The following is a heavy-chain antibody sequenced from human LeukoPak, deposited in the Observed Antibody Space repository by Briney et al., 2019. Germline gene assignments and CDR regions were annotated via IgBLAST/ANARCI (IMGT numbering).Heavy chain of an antibody. CDR1: GVSMRGYY. CDR2: ISYSGGT. V-gene: IGHV4-59*08. CDR3: ARRAIPSEPHYLDF. Sequence: SETLSLTCIVSGVSMRGYYLTWIRQPPGKGLEWIGYISYSGGTNYNPSLESRVTMSVYTSKNEFSLYVNSVTAADTAIYYCARRAIPSEPHYLDFWGQGILVTDSS. D-gene: IGHD2-2*02. J-gene: IGHJ4*02.